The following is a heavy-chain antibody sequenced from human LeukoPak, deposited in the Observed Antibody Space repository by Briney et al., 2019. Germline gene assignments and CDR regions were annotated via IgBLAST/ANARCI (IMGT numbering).Heavy chain of an antibody. CDR1: GGSISSYY. Sequence: SETLSLTCTVSGGSISSYYWSWIRQPPGKGLEGIRYIYHSGSTNYNTSLMSLVTMSVDTSKNQFSLKLNSVTAADTAVYYCATEYSYGMWGFDYWGQGTLVIASS. CDR3: ATEYSYGMWGFDY. CDR2: IYHSGST. J-gene: IGHJ4*02. D-gene: IGHD5-18*01. V-gene: IGHV4-59*01.